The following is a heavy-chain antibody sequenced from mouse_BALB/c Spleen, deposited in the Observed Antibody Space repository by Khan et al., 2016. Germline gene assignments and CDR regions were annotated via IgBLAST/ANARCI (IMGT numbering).Heavy chain of an antibody. CDR3: AGYYGHFFDY. V-gene: IGHV3-8*02. Sequence: EVELVESGPSLVKPSQTLSLTCSVTGDSITSGYWNWIRKFPGNKLEYMGYISYSGSTYYNPSLKSRISITPDTSKSQYYLQLNSVTTEDTSTYYCAGYYGHFFDYWGQGTTLTVSS. J-gene: IGHJ2*01. D-gene: IGHD1-1*02. CDR2: ISYSGST. CDR1: GDSITSGY.